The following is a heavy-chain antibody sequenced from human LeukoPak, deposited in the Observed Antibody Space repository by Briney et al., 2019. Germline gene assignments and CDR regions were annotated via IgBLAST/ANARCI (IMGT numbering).Heavy chain of an antibody. CDR1: GGSISSYY. V-gene: IGHV4-59*01. CDR3: ARVVGVATRAFNY. J-gene: IGHJ4*02. CDR2: IYYSGST. D-gene: IGHD5-12*01. Sequence: SETLSLTCTVSGGSISSYYWSWIRQPPGKGLEWIGYIYYSGSTNYNPSLKSRVTISVDTSKNQFSLKLSSVTAADTAVYYCARVVGVATRAFNYWGQGTLVTVSS.